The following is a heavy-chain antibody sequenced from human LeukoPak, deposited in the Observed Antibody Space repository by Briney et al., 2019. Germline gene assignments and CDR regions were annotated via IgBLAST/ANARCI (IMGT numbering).Heavy chain of an antibody. CDR1: GYTFTSYG. D-gene: IGHD6-19*01. V-gene: IGHV1-18*01. CDR2: ISAYNGKT. J-gene: IGHJ5*02. Sequence: ASVKVSCKASGYTFTSYGINWVRQAPGQGLEWMGWISAYNGKTNYTQKLQGRVTMTTDTSTSTAYMELRSLRSDDTAVYYCARDTSGWSLHWFDPWGQGTLVTVSS. CDR3: ARDTSGWSLHWFDP.